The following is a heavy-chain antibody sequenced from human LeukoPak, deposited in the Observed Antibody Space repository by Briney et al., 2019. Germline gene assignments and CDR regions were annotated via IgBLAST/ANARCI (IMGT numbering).Heavy chain of an antibody. Sequence: GGSLRLSCAASGFTFSSYAMSWVRQAPGKGLEWVSAISGSGGSTYYADSVKGRFTISRDNSKNTLYLQMNSLRAEDTAVYYCASSSLLPYYYDSSGRWGQGTLVTVSS. J-gene: IGHJ4*02. D-gene: IGHD3-22*01. CDR3: ASSSLLPYYYDSSGR. CDR2: ISGSGGST. V-gene: IGHV3-23*01. CDR1: GFTFSSYA.